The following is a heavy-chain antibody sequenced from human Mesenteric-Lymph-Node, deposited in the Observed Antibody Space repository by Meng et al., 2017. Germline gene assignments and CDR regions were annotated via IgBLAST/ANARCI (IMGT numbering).Heavy chain of an antibody. CDR2: TNTNTGHP. CDR3: ARLYCSGGSCYTIDY. D-gene: IGHD2-15*01. J-gene: IGHJ4*02. Sequence: VQLVQSWYELKKPGVLVKVSCTASAYTFTSYSMNWLRQAPGQGLEWMGWTNTNTGHPTYAQGFTGRFVFYLDTSVSTAYLQISSLKAADTAVYYCARLYCSGGSCYTIDYWGQGTLVTVSS. CDR1: AYTFTSYS. V-gene: IGHV7-4-1*02.